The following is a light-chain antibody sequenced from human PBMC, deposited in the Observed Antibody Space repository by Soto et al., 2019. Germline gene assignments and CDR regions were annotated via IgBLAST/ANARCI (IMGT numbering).Light chain of an antibody. J-gene: IGKJ1*01. CDR2: DAS. V-gene: IGKV1-5*01. CDR1: QTISTW. Sequence: DIQMTQSPSTLSAAVGDRVTITCRASQTISTWLAWYQRKPGKAPELLIYDASTLESGVPSRFSGSGSATEFILTISSLQPDDFATYHCQHYGGVWTFGQGTKVDIK. CDR3: QHYGGVWT.